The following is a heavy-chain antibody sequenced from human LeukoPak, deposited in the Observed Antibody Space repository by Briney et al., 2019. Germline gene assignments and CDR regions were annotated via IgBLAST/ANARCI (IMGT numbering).Heavy chain of an antibody. D-gene: IGHD3-10*01. CDR3: ARDWVHYYGSGSFH. V-gene: IGHV3-21*01. J-gene: IGHJ4*02. CDR1: GFTFSSYS. CDR2: ISSSSSYI. Sequence: GGSLRLSCAASGFTFSSYSMNWVRQAPGKGLEWVSSISSSSSYIYYADSVKGRFTISRDNAKNSLYLQMNSLRAEGTAVYYCARDWVHYYGSGSFHWGQGTLVTVSS.